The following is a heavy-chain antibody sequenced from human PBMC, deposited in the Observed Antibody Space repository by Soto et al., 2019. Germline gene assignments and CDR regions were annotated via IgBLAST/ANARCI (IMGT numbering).Heavy chain of an antibody. CDR3: AKADGEQWLIPHLDN. D-gene: IGHD6-19*01. V-gene: IGHV3-23*01. Sequence: PGESLKISCEASGFNFKKFAMGWVRQAPGEGLEWVSGISCCGGSTFYADSVKGRFSLARDDSKNTLSLQLNSLRVEDTAHYYCAKADGEQWLIPHLDNWGQGTQVTVSS. CDR1: GFNFKKFA. CDR2: ISCCGGST. J-gene: IGHJ1*01.